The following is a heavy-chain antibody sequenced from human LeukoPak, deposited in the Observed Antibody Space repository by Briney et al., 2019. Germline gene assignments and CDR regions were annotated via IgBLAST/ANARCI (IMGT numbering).Heavy chain of an antibody. J-gene: IGHJ4*02. Sequence: GGSLRLSCAASGFTFSSYGMHWVRQAPGKGLEWVAFIRYDGTNKYYADSVKGRSTISRDNSKNTVYLQMHSLRAEDTAVYYCAKDLWPMEYSSSSPFDYWGQGTLVTVSS. V-gene: IGHV3-30*02. CDR1: GFTFSSYG. CDR2: IRYDGTNK. D-gene: IGHD6-6*01. CDR3: AKDLWPMEYSSSSPFDY.